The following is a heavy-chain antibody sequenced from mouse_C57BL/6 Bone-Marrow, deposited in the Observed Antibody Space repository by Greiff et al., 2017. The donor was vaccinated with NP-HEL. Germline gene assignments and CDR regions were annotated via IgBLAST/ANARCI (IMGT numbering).Heavy chain of an antibody. V-gene: IGHV1-53*01. Sequence: VKLQQPGTELVKPGASVKLSCKASGYTFTSYWMHWVKQRPGQGLEWIGNINPSNGGTNYNEKFKSKATLTVDKSSSTAYMQLSSLTSEDSAVYYCAREGLTGDWYFDVWGTGTTVTVSS. CDR3: AREGLTGDWYFDV. J-gene: IGHJ1*03. CDR1: GYTFTSYW. D-gene: IGHD4-1*01. CDR2: INPSNGGT.